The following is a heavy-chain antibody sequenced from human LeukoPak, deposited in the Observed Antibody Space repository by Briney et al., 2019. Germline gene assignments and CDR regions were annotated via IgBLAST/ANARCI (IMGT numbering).Heavy chain of an antibody. V-gene: IGHV3-15*01. CDR1: GFTFSNAW. Sequence: GGSLRLSCAGSGFTFSNAWMNWVRQAPGKGLDWLGRIKSRPVGGATDYAAPVKGRFTISRDDSKNTVYLQMNSLKIEDTAVYFCSTGGYYFDYWGQGSLVTVSS. D-gene: IGHD2-15*01. CDR2: IKSRPVGGAT. J-gene: IGHJ4*02. CDR3: STGGYYFDY.